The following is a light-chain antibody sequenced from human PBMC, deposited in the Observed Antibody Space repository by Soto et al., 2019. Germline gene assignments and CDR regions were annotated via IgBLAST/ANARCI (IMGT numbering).Light chain of an antibody. V-gene: IGLV2-14*01. CDR1: SSDIGAYNY. J-gene: IGLJ1*01. Sequence: QSVLTQPASASGSPGQSITISCTGTSSDIGAYNYVSWYQQHPGKAPKLLIYNVNYRPSGVSNRLAGSKSGNTAALTISGLEAEDEADYYCSSYAISSAYVFGTGTKVTVL. CDR2: NVN. CDR3: SSYAISSAYV.